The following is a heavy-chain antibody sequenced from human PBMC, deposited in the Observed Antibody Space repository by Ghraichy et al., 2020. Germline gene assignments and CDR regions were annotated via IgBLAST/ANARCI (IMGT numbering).Heavy chain of an antibody. V-gene: IGHV3-48*01. J-gene: IGHJ3*02. Sequence: GGSLRLSCAASGFTFSSYSMNWVRQAPGKGLEWVSYISSSSSTIYYADSVKGRFTISRDNAKNSLYLQMNSLRAEDTAVYYCARDYYDSSGYGDAFDIWGQGTMVTVSS. CDR2: ISSSSSTI. D-gene: IGHD3-22*01. CDR3: ARDYYDSSGYGDAFDI. CDR1: GFTFSSYS.